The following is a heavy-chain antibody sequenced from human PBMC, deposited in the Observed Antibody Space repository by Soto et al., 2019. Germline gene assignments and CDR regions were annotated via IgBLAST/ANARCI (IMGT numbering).Heavy chain of an antibody. V-gene: IGHV3-48*02. CDR1: GFTFSSYS. CDR2: ISSTMSTI. CDR3: ATAPDGYAYYFDY. J-gene: IGHJ4*02. Sequence: PGGSLRLSCAASGFTFSSYSMHWVRQAPGKGLEWVSYISSTMSTIYYADSVKGRFTISRDNAKNSLYLQMNSLRDEDTAVYYCATAPDGYAYYFDYLGQGTLVTVSS. D-gene: IGHD1-1*01.